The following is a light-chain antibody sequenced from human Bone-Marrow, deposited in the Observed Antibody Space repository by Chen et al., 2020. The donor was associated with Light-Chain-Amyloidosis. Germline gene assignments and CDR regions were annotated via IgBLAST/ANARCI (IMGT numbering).Light chain of an antibody. CDR1: SSDVGSYNL. CDR3: SSNAGGTTFVI. CDR2: DDS. Sequence: QSALTQPASVSGSPGQSITISCTGTSSDVGSYNLVSWYQQNPGKVPNLMIYDDSKRPSGVSVRFSGSKSGNTASLTISGLQAEDEADCYCSSNAGGTTFVIFGGGTKLTLL. V-gene: IGLV2-23*02. J-gene: IGLJ2*01.